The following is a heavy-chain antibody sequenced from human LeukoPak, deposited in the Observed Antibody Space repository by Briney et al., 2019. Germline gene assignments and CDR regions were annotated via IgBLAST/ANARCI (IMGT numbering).Heavy chain of an antibody. Sequence: ASVKVSCKASGYTFTGYYMRWVRQAPGQGLEWMGWINPNSGGTNYAQKFQGWVTMTRDTSISTAYMELSRLRSDDTAVYYCARGRITMIVVVTSLDDAFDIWGQGTMVTVSS. J-gene: IGHJ3*02. CDR1: GYTFTGYY. D-gene: IGHD3-22*01. CDR2: INPNSGGT. V-gene: IGHV1-2*04. CDR3: ARGRITMIVVVTSLDDAFDI.